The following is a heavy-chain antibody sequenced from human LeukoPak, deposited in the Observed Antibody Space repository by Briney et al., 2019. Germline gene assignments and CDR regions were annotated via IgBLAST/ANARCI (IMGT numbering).Heavy chain of an antibody. CDR1: GYTFSSYS. CDR2: INPSGGST. CDR3: ARAYDSSGYYFHWYFDL. J-gene: IGHJ2*01. V-gene: IGHV1-46*01. D-gene: IGHD3-22*01. Sequence: ASVKVSCKASGYTFSSYSMHWVRQAPGQGLEWMGMINPSGGSTSYTQKFQGRLTMTRDTSTSTVYIELSSLRSEDTAVYYCARAYDSSGYYFHWYFDLWGRGTLVTVSS.